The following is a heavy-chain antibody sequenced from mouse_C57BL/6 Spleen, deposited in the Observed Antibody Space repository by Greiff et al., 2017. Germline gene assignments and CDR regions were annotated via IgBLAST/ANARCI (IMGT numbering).Heavy chain of an antibody. CDR2: INPSTGGT. V-gene: IGHV1-42*01. J-gene: IGHJ4*01. CDR3: ARSTTVVGDYAMDY. D-gene: IGHD1-1*01. Sequence: VQLQQSGPELVKPGASVKISCKASGYSFTGYYMNWVKQSPEKSLEWIGEINPSTGGTTYNQKFKAKATLTVDKSASTAYMQLKSLTSEDSAVYYCARSTTVVGDYAMDYWGQGTSVTVSS. CDR1: GYSFTGYY.